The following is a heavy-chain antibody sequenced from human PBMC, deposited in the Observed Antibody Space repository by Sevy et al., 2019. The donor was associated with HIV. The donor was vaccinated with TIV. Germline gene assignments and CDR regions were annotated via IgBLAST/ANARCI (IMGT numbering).Heavy chain of an antibody. CDR3: ASPNYYDSSGYYYDYYYYGMDV. V-gene: IGHV1-2*06. Sequence: ASVKVSCKAYGYTFTGYYMHWVRQAPGQGLEWMGRINPNSGGTNYAQKFQGRVTMTRDTSISTAYMELSRLRSDDTAVYYCASPNYYDSSGYYYDYYYYGMDVWGQGTTVTVSS. D-gene: IGHD3-22*01. CDR1: GYTFTGYY. J-gene: IGHJ6*02. CDR2: INPNSGGT.